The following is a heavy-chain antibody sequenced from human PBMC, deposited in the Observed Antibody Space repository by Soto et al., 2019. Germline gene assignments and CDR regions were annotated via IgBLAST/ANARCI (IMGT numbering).Heavy chain of an antibody. V-gene: IGHV3-30*18. CDR3: AKDVLGLQQPDY. Sequence: GGSLRLSCAASGFTFSSYGMHWVRQAPGKGLEWGAVISYDGSNKYYADSVKGRFTISRDNSKNTQYLQMNSLRAEDTAVYYWAKDVLGLQQPDYWGQGTLVTVSS. J-gene: IGHJ4*02. D-gene: IGHD6-13*01. CDR1: GFTFSSYG. CDR2: ISYDGSNK.